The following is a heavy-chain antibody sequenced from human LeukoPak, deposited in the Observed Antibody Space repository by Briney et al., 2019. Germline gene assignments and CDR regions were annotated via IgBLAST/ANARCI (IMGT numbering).Heavy chain of an antibody. Sequence: SGGSLRLSCAASGFTFDDYAMHWVRQAPGKGLEWVSLISGDGGSTYYVDSVKGRFTISRDNIKNSLYLQMNSLRTEDTALYYCAKDSSRFLEWLSTFVDYWGQGTLVTVSS. CDR3: AKDSSRFLEWLSTFVDY. CDR1: GFTFDDYA. D-gene: IGHD3-3*01. J-gene: IGHJ4*02. V-gene: IGHV3-43*02. CDR2: ISGDGGST.